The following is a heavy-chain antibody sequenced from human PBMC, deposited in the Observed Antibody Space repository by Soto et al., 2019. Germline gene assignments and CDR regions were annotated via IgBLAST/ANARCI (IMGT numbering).Heavy chain of an antibody. J-gene: IGHJ5*01. D-gene: IGHD6-19*01. V-gene: IGHV4-4*07. CDR1: GASISDYY. CDR3: ARDGEYTSGWYSFDS. CDR2: VYVTGTT. Sequence: SETLSLTCTVSGASISDYYWSWIRQPAGQALEWIGRVYVTGTTYFNPSLKSRVTMSVDTSNNQVSLKLSSVTAADSAIYYCARDGEYTSGWYSFDSWGPGXLVTVSS.